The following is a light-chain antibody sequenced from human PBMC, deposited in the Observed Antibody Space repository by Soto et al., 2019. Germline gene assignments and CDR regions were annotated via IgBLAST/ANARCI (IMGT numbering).Light chain of an antibody. CDR3: QQYGSSPPIT. V-gene: IGKV3-20*01. CDR1: QSVSTNY. CDR2: GAS. J-gene: IGKJ5*01. Sequence: EIVLTQSPGTLPLSPGQRATLSCRASQSVSTNYLAWYQQKPGQAPRLLIYGASYSATGTPDRFSGSGSGTDLTLTISGLESEDFAVYFCQQYGSSPPITFGQGTRLEIK.